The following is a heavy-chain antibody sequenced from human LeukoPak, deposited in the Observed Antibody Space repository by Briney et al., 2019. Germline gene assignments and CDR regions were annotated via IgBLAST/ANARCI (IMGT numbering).Heavy chain of an antibody. CDR3: AEQMARGYIIFDY. Sequence: GGSLRLSCAASGFTFDDYAMHWVRQAPGKGLEWVSLISWDGGSTYYADSVKGRFTISRDNSKNSLYLQMNSLRAEDTALYYCAEQMARGYIIFDYWGQGTLVTVSS. J-gene: IGHJ4*02. D-gene: IGHD3-16*02. CDR2: ISWDGGST. CDR1: GFTFDDYA. V-gene: IGHV3-43D*03.